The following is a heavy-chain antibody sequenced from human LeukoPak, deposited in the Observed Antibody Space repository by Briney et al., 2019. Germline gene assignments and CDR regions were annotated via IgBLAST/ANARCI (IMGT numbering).Heavy chain of an antibody. CDR1: GYTLTELS. V-gene: IGHV1-24*01. CDR3: ATPPALDAYYYYGMDV. CDR2: FDPEDGET. J-gene: IGHJ6*02. Sequence: ASVNVSCKVSGYTLTELSMHWVRQAPGKGLEWMGGFDPEDGETIYAQKFQGRVTMTEDTSTDTAYMELSSLRSEGTAVYYCATPPALDAYYYYGMDVWGQGTTVTVSS. D-gene: IGHD1-1*01.